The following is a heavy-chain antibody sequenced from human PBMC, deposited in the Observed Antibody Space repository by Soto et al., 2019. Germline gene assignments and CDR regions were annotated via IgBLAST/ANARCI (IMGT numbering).Heavy chain of an antibody. CDR2: ISYDGSNK. V-gene: IGHV3-30-3*01. J-gene: IGHJ4*02. D-gene: IGHD3-3*01. Sequence: QVQLVESGGGVVQPGRSLRLSCAASGFTFSSYAMHWVRQAPGKGLEWVAVISYDGSNKYYADSVKGRFTISRVNSKNTLYLQMNSLRAEDTAVYYCARDGAYYDFWGTDYWGQGTLVTVSS. CDR3: ARDGAYYDFWGTDY. CDR1: GFTFSSYA.